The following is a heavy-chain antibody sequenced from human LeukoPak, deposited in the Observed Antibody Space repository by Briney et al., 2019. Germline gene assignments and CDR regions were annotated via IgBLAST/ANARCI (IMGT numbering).Heavy chain of an antibody. Sequence: PSETLSLTCAVYGGSFSGYYWGWIRQPPGKGLEWIGSIYYSGSTYYNPSLKSRVTISVDTSKNQFSLKLSSVTAADTAVYYCARLDLGYYYDSSGPDQFDYWGQGTLVTVSS. CDR3: ARLDLGYYYDSSGPDQFDY. CDR2: IYYSGST. V-gene: IGHV4-39*01. D-gene: IGHD3-22*01. J-gene: IGHJ4*02. CDR1: GGSFSGYY.